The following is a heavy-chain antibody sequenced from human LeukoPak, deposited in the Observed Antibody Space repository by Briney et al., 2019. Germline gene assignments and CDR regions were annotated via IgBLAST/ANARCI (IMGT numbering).Heavy chain of an antibody. CDR1: GFTFSSYG. CDR2: IWYDGTNK. CDR3: ARAAYDSSGYLTL. J-gene: IGHJ4*02. V-gene: IGHV3-33*01. Sequence: GGSLRLSCAASGFTFSSYGMHWVRQAPGKGLEWVAVIWYDGTNKYYADSVKGRFTISRDNSKNTLYLQMNSLRSEDTALYYCARAAYDSSGYLTLWGQGTLVTVSP. D-gene: IGHD3-22*01.